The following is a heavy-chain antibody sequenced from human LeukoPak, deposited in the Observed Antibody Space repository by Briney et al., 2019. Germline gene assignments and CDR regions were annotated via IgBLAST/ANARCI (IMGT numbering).Heavy chain of an antibody. CDR3: ARHSRYGDEPFQH. D-gene: IGHD4-17*01. V-gene: IGHV4-39*01. Sequence: SETLSLTCDVSGGSIDSTNWWNWVRQPPGKGLEWIGSIYYSGSTYYNPSLKSRVTISVDTSKNQFSLKLSSVTAADTAVYYCARHSRYGDEPFQHWGQGTLVTVSS. J-gene: IGHJ1*01. CDR2: IYYSGST. CDR1: GGSIDSTNW.